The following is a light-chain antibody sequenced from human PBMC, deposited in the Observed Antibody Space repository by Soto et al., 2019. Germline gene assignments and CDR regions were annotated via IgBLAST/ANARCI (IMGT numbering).Light chain of an antibody. J-gene: IGKJ1*01. CDR2: AES. CDR1: QGISNY. V-gene: IGKV1-27*01. CDR3: QKYTSAPRA. Sequence: DIQMTQSPSSLSASVGDRVTITCRASQGISNYLAWYQQKPGQGPKLLIYAESTLQSGVPSRFSASGSGTDLTLTISSLQPEDVATYYCQKYTSAPRAFGQGTKLAIK.